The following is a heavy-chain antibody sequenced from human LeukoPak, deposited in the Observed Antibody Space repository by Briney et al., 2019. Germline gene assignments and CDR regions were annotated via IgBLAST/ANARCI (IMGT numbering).Heavy chain of an antibody. CDR1: GYTFTGYY. J-gene: IGHJ4*02. Sequence: ASVKVSCKASGYTFTGYYMHWVRQAPGQGLEWMGRINPNSSGTNFAQKFQGRVTMTRDTSISTAYMELSGLTSDDTAVYSCARGRYSSAWYFFDYWGQGTLVTVSS. CDR2: INPNSSGT. D-gene: IGHD6-19*01. CDR3: ARGRYSSAWYFFDY. V-gene: IGHV1-2*06.